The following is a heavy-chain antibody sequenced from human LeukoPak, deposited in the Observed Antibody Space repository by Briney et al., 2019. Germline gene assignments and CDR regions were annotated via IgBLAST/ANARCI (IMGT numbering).Heavy chain of an antibody. Sequence: GASVKVSCKASGYTFTSYYMHWVRQAPGQGLEWMGIINPSGGSTSYAQKFQGRVTMTRDTSTSTVYMELGSLRSEDTAVYYCARDPPECSGGSCFLFDYWGQGTLVTVSS. CDR1: GYTFTSYY. V-gene: IGHV1-46*01. CDR2: INPSGGST. J-gene: IGHJ4*02. CDR3: ARDPPECSGGSCFLFDY. D-gene: IGHD2-15*01.